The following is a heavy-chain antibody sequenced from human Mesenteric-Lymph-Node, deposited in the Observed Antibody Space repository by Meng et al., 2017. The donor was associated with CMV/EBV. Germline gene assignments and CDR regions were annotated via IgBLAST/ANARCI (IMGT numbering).Heavy chain of an antibody. V-gene: IGHV4-61*01. D-gene: IGHD2-15*01. CDR2: IYYSGST. CDR3: ARIPGVSSYYYYGMDV. CDR1: GDSVTSDSYY. J-gene: IGHJ6*02. Sequence: SETLSLTCTVSGDSVTSDSYYWSWIRQPPGKGLEWIGYIYYSGSTNYNPSLKSRVTISVDTSKNQLSLRLRSVTAADTAVYYCARIPGVSSYYYYGMDVWGQGTTVTVSS.